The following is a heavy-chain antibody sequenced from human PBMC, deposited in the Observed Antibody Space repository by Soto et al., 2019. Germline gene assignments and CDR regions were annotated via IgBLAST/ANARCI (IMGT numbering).Heavy chain of an antibody. CDR3: ARDIGSNNYYFDY. V-gene: IGHV3-33*01. J-gene: IGHJ4*02. CDR1: GFTFSHFG. CDR2: IWYDGSNK. Sequence: LRLSCAASGFTFSHFGMHWVRQAPGKGLEWVAVIWYDGSNKYYADSVKGRFTISRDNSKNTVYLQMNSLRAEDTAVYYCARDIGSNNYYFDYWGPGTLVTVSS. D-gene: IGHD1-1*01.